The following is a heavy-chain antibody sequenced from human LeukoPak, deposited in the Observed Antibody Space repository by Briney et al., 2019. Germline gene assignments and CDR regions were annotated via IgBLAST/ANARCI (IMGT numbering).Heavy chain of an antibody. J-gene: IGHJ4*02. D-gene: IGHD6-6*01. CDR2: ISSNGGST. Sequence: GGSLRLSCAASGFTFSSYAMHWVRQAPGKGLEYVSAISSNGGSTYYANSVKGRFTISRDNSKNTLYLQMGSLRAEDMAVYYCAKERYSSSSPTWDYWGQGTLVTVSS. CDR1: GFTFSSYA. V-gene: IGHV3-64*01. CDR3: AKERYSSSSPTWDY.